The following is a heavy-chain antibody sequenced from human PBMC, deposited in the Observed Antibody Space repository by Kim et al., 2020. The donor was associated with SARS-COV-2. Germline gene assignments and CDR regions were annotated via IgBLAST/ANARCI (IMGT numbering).Heavy chain of an antibody. D-gene: IGHD3-10*01. CDR1: GYSFTSYW. J-gene: IGHJ5*02. Sequence: GESLKISCKGSGYSFTSYWIGWVRQMPGKGLEWMGIIYPGDSDTRYSPSFQGQVTISADKSISTAYLQWSSLKASDTAMYYCARLLSLFWVRGVIGWFDPWGQGTLVTVSS. CDR3: ARLLSLFWVRGVIGWFDP. V-gene: IGHV5-51*01. CDR2: IYPGDSDT.